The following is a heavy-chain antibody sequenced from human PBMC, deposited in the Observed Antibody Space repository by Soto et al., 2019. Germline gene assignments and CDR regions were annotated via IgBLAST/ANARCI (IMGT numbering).Heavy chain of an antibody. V-gene: IGHV4-59*08. CDR1: GGSISSYY. Sequence: SSETLSLTCTVSGGSISSYYWSWIRQPPGKGLEWIGYIYYSGSTNYDPYLRSRVTISVDTTNNQFSLRLSSVTAADTAVYFCARQQYCGSSTCYDSLYYQYMDVWGKGTMVTVSS. J-gene: IGHJ6*03. CDR3: ARQQYCGSSTCYDSLYYQYMDV. CDR2: IYYSGST. D-gene: IGHD2-2*01.